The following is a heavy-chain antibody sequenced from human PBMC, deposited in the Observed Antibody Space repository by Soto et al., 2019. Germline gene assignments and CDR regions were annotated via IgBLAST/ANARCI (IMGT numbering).Heavy chain of an antibody. J-gene: IGHJ6*02. CDR1: GYTFTSYY. D-gene: IGHD2-2*01. V-gene: IGHV1-46*01. Sequence: QVQLVQSGAEVKKPGASVKVSCKASGYTFTSYYMHWVRQASGQGLEWMGIINHSGGSTSYAQKFKGRVTMTRNTSTSTVYMELSSLRPQDTAVYYWARELKVPAAMLHYGMDVWGQGTTVTVSS. CDR2: INHSGGST. CDR3: ARELKVPAAMLHYGMDV.